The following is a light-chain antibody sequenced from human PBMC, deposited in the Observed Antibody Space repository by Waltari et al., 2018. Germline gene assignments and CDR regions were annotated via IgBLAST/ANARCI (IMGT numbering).Light chain of an antibody. Sequence: EIVLTQSPATLSLSPGETAPLSCRASQSVSTYLAWYQQKPGQAPRLLIYDASNRATGIPTRFSGSGSGTDFTLTISSLEPEDFAVYFCQQRSNWPPNFGQGTRLEIK. CDR3: QQRSNWPPN. V-gene: IGKV3-11*01. J-gene: IGKJ5*01. CDR2: DAS. CDR1: QSVSTY.